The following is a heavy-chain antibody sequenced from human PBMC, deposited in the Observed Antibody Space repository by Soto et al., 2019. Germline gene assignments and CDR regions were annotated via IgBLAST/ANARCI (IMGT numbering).Heavy chain of an antibody. D-gene: IGHD2-2*01. CDR2: IIPIFGTA. V-gene: IGHV1-69*01. CDR3: ARSQGGSTSLDIYYYYYYGMDV. Sequence: QVQLVQSGAEVKKPGSSVKVSCKAPGGTFSSYAISWVRQAPGQGLEWMGGIIPIFGTANYAQKFQGRVMIAADESTSTGYMELGSLRSEDAAVYYCARSQGGSTSLDIYYYYYYGMDVWGQGTTVTVSS. J-gene: IGHJ6*02. CDR1: GGTFSSYA.